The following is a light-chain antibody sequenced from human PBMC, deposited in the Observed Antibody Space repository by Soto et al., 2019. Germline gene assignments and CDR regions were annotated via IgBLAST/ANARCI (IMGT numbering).Light chain of an antibody. J-gene: IGLJ1*01. CDR1: STNIGSHT. CDR3: SSYAGSSNV. Sequence: QSVLTQPPSASGTPGQRVTISCSGSSTNIGSHTVNWYQQVPGTAPKLLIYSSNLRPSGVPDRFSGSKSGTSASLAISGLQSEDEADYYCSSYAGSSNVFGTGTKVTVL. V-gene: IGLV1-44*01. CDR2: SSN.